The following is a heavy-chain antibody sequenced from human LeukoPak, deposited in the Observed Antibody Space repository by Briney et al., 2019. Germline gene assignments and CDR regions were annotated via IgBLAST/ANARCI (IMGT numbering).Heavy chain of an antibody. CDR2: IRSSGGS. V-gene: IGHV4-4*09. CDR1: GASISNYY. J-gene: IGHJ4*02. CDR3: ARLGSYRDF. D-gene: IGHD1-26*01. Sequence: SETLSLTCTVSGASISNYYWSWIRQTPEKGLEWMGHIRSSGGSSYYPSLKSRLTLSIDTSRNQLSLKLPSVTAADTAVYFCARLGSYRDFWGQGALVTVSS.